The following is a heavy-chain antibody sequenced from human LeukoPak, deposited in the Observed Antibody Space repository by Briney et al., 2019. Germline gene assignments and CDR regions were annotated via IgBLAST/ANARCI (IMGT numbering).Heavy chain of an antibody. D-gene: IGHD3-3*01. CDR2: IKQDGSEK. Sequence: PGGSLRLSCAASGFTFSSYWMSWVRQAPGKGLEWVANIKQDGSEKYYVDSVKGRFTISRDNAKNSLYLQMNSLRAEDTAVYYCARVPHDFWSGIAFDYWGQGTLVTVSS. CDR1: GFTFSSYW. V-gene: IGHV3-7*01. CDR3: ARVPHDFWSGIAFDY. J-gene: IGHJ4*02.